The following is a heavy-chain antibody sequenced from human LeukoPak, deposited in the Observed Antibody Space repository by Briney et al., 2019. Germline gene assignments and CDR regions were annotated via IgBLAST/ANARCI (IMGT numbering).Heavy chain of an antibody. CDR1: GGSISTYY. J-gene: IGHJ4*02. Sequence: SETLSLTCTVSGGSISTYYWSWIRQPAGKGLEWIGRIYTSGSTNYNPSLKSRVTISGDTSKNQFSLRLSSVTAADTAVYYCARASYSYDINGWVPFDYWGQGTLVTVSS. D-gene: IGHD3-22*01. CDR3: ARASYSYDINGWVPFDY. CDR2: IYTSGST. V-gene: IGHV4-4*07.